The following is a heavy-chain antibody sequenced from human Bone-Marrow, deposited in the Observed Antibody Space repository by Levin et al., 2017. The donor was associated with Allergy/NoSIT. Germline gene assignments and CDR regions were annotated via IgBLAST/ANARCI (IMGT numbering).Heavy chain of an antibody. CDR3: ARDCPHLSYSSTWYYYYGMDV. D-gene: IGHD6-13*01. J-gene: IGHJ6*02. CDR2: IRDSSSSI. CDR1: GFTFSNSS. V-gene: IGHV3-48*02. Sequence: GASVKVSCAASGFTFSNSSMNWVRQAPGKGLEWVSYIRDSSSSIFYADSVKGRFTISRDNAKNSLFLQMNSLRDEDTAVYYCARDCPHLSYSSTWYYYYGMDVWGQGTTVTVSS.